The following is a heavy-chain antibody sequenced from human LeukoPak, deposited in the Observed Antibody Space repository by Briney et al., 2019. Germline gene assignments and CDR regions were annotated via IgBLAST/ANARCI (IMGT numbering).Heavy chain of an antibody. CDR3: ARPLRAPDYLDV. Sequence: PGGSLRLSCAASGFAFRNYSMNWVRQAPGKGLEWVSSISSGGAYIYYAESLKGRFTISRDNAKNLLHLQMNSLRVEDTAVYYCARPLRAPDYLDVWGQGTTVTVSS. CDR1: GFAFRNYS. V-gene: IGHV3-21*01. J-gene: IGHJ6*02. CDR2: ISSGGAYI. D-gene: IGHD4/OR15-4a*01.